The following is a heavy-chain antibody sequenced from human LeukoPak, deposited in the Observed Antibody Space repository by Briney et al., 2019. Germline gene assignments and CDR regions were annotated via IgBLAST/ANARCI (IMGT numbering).Heavy chain of an antibody. CDR1: GGSFSGYY. D-gene: IGHD2-21*02. CDR3: ARASVVTAADY. J-gene: IGHJ4*02. CDR2: INHSGDT. Sequence: PSETLSLTCAVCGGSFSGYYWSWIRQPPGKGLEWIGEINHSGDTYYNPSLKSRVSISVDTSKNQFSLKLSSVTAADTAVYYCARASVVTAADYWGQGALVTVSS. V-gene: IGHV4-34*01.